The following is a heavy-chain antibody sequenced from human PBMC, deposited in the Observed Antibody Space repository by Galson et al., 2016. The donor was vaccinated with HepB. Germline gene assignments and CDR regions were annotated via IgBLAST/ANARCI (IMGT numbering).Heavy chain of an antibody. V-gene: IGHV4-39*07. CDR3: AGSDSGNYPEYFDY. D-gene: IGHD1-26*01. J-gene: IGHJ4*02. CDR2: MSSSGNS. CDR1: GGSVSTTHFY. Sequence: SETLSLTCTVSGGSVSTTHFYWGWIRQPPGKGLEWVGSMSSSGNSYYNPSLKSRVTISIDTSKNQFSLKLDSVTAADTAMYYCAGSDSGNYPEYFDYWGQGTVVTVSS.